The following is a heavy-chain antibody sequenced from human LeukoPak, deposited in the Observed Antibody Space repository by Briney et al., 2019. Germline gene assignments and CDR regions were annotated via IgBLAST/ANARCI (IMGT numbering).Heavy chain of an antibody. D-gene: IGHD2-15*01. CDR1: GFAFNSYE. J-gene: IGHJ6*02. CDR2: ISDSGGST. V-gene: IGHV3-64D*09. CDR3: VRGYSFGPYGMDG. Sequence: QPGGSLRLSCIASGFAFNSYEMNWVRQAPGKGLEYVSAISDSGGSTYYADSVKGRFTISRDNSKNTLYLQMSSLRAEDTAVYFCVRGYSFGPYGMDGWGQGTTVTVSS.